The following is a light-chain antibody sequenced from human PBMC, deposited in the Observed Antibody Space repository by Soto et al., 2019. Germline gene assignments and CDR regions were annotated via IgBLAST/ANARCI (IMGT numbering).Light chain of an antibody. V-gene: IGKV1-5*01. CDR1: QTISSW. Sequence: DIQMTQSPSTLSGSVGDRVTITCRASQTISSWLAWYQQKPGRAPKLLIYGASNLENGVPSRFSGSGSGTDFTLTISSLQPEDFATYYCQQTKSLPPTLGQGTRLEIK. CDR3: QQTKSLPPT. J-gene: IGKJ5*01. CDR2: GAS.